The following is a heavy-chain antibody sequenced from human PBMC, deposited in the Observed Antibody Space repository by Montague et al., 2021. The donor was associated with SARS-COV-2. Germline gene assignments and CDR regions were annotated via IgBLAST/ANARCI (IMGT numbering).Heavy chain of an antibody. CDR2: IYWNGDK. V-gene: IGHV2-5*01. J-gene: IGHJ4*02. D-gene: IGHD3-16*01. CDR1: GFSLRSDDEG. Sequence: PALVIPTQTLTLTCTFSGFSLRSDDEGVAWIRQSPGQALEWLAVIYWNGDKRYSPSLQRRLTITKDTSENQVVLTMTNMDPVDTATYYCAHRGMIQGLIFDYWGQGTLVTVSS. CDR3: AHRGMIQGLIFDY.